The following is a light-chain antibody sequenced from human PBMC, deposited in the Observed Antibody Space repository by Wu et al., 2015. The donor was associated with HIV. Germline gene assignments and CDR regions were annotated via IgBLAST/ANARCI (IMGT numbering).Light chain of an antibody. J-gene: IGKJ5*01. CDR2: AAS. CDR3: QQRLNWPLT. V-gene: IGKV1-39*01. CDR1: QSISNS. Sequence: DIQMTQSPSSLSASVGVRVTITCRASQSISNSLNWFQQKPGKDPKLLIFAASSLQSGVPSRFSGRGSGTDFTLTISSLQPEDFATYYCQQRLNWPLTFGQGTRLEIK.